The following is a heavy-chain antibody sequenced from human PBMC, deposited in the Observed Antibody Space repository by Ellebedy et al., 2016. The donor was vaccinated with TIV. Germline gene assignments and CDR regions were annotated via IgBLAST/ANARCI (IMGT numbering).Heavy chain of an antibody. Sequence: ASVKVSCKASGYSFLNYHVHWVRQAPGQGLEWMGIINTNGGTLSTPKFQGRFTITRDTSTSTVYMELSSLKSEDTAVYYCARVSNSGLTARHYFDHWGQGTLVTVSS. CDR3: ARVSNSGLTARHYFDH. CDR2: INTNGGT. CDR1: GYSFLNYH. V-gene: IGHV1-46*01. J-gene: IGHJ4*02. D-gene: IGHD3-10*01.